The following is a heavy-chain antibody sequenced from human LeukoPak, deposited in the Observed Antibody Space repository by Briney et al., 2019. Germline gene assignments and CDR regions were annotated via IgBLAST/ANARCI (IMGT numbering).Heavy chain of an antibody. D-gene: IGHD1-7*01. CDR2: ISGSGVST. J-gene: IGHJ4*02. CDR3: AKDERNWNYNLASQTYD. CDR1: GFKFSSYA. V-gene: IGHV3-23*01. Sequence: PGGSLRLSCAAPGFKFSSYAMSWVRQAPGKGLGWVSAISGSGVSTYYADSVKGRFTVSRDNSKNTLYLQMSSLRAEDTAVYYCAKDERNWNYNLASQTYDWGQGTLVTVSS.